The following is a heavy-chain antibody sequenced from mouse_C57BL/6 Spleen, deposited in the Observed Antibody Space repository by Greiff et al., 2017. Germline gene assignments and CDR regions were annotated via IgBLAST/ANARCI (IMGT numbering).Heavy chain of an antibody. CDR3: ASSVITTVDYAMDY. CDR1: GYTFTSYW. D-gene: IGHD1-1*01. CDR2: IHPSSGYT. Sequence: QVQLQQSGAELVKPGASVKLSCKASGYTFTSYWMHWVKQRPGQGLEWIGYIHPSSGYTKYNQKFKDKATLTADKSSSTAYMQLSSLTSEDSAVYYCASSVITTVDYAMDYWGQGTSVTVSA. J-gene: IGHJ4*01. V-gene: IGHV1-7*01.